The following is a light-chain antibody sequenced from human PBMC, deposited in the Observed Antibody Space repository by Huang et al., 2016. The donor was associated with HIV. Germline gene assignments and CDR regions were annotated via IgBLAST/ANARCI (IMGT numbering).Light chain of an antibody. J-gene: IGKJ1*01. CDR1: QSIGSY. CDR3: QQRNNWPPWT. Sequence: EIVLTQSPATLSLSPGEGATLPCRASQSIGSYLAWYQQRPGQAPRILIYDAAIRATGIPARFSGRGSGTDFTLTISSLEPEDFAVYYCQQRNNWPPWTFGQGTKVELK. CDR2: DAA. V-gene: IGKV3-11*01.